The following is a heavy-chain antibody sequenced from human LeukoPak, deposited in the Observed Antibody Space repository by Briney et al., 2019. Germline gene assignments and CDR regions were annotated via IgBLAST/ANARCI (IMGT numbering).Heavy chain of an antibody. CDR3: ARDIAAAGAFDY. J-gene: IGHJ4*02. CDR1: GYTFHNYG. V-gene: IGHV1-46*02. Sequence: ASVKVSCKASGYTFHNYGISWVRQAPGQGLEWMGIINPSGGSTSYAQKFQGRVTMTRDTSTSTVYMELSSLRSEDTAVYYCARDIAAAGAFDYWGQGTLVTVSS. D-gene: IGHD6-13*01. CDR2: INPSGGST.